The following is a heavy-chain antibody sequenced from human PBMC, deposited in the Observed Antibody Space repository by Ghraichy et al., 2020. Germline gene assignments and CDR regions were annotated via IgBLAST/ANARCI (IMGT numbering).Heavy chain of an antibody. D-gene: IGHD2/OR15-2a*01. CDR2: IYVAGHM. CDR3: ARSRIRAGTYYGLDV. Sequence: SETLSLTCTVSGVSINDYYWSWFRQPPGKGLEWIGYIYVAGHMNYNASLKSRVTIFVDLSRNQVSLNLTSVSAADTGVYYCARSRIRAGTYYGLDVWGQGTTVTVSS. CDR1: GVSINDYY. J-gene: IGHJ6*02. V-gene: IGHV4-4*09.